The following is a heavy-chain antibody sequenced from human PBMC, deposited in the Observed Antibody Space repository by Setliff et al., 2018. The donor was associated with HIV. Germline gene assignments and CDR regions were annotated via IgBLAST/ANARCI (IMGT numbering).Heavy chain of an antibody. CDR1: GLPFSLYS. CDR3: ARVGSSTSLDY. D-gene: IGHD6-13*01. Sequence: GGSLRLSCTASGLPFSLYSMNWVRQTPGRGLEWVSSINGNTLYISYASSVRRRFTISRDNAKGSLYLQLTSLRPEDTGVYFCARVGSSTSLDYWGQGILVTVSS. CDR2: INGNTLYI. V-gene: IGHV3-21*06. J-gene: IGHJ4*02.